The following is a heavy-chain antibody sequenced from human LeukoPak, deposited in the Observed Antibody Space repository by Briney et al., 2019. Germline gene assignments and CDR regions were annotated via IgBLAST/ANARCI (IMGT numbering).Heavy chain of an antibody. Sequence: SVKVSCKASGFPLSSSAVQRVRQAGGQRLEWIGWIVVGSNNTNYAQKFQERVTITRDMSTSTAYMELSSLRSEDTAVYYCAAPYSTRWFDLWGRGTLVTVSS. D-gene: IGHD6-13*01. J-gene: IGHJ5*02. CDR3: AAPYSTRWFDL. CDR1: GFPLSSSA. V-gene: IGHV1-58*01. CDR2: IVVGSNNT.